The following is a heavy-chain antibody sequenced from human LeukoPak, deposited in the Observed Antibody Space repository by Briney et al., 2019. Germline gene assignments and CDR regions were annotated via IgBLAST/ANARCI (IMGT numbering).Heavy chain of an antibody. CDR1: GGSISSYY. CDR3: ASQAATGNYFDQ. D-gene: IGHD6-13*01. J-gene: IGHJ4*02. V-gene: IGHV4-4*07. Sequence: SETLSLTCTVSGGSISSYYCSWIRQPAGKGLEWIGRIYTSGSTNYNPALKSRVTMSVDTSKNRSSLNLSSMTAADTAVYYYASQAATGNYFDQWGQGTLVTVSS. CDR2: IYTSGST.